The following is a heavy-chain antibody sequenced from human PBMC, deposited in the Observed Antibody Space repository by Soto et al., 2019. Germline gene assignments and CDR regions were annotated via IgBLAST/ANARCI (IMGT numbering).Heavy chain of an antibody. Sequence: QVQLVESGGGVVQPGRSLKLSCAASGFTFSSYAMHWVRQAPGKGLEWVAVISYDGSNKYYADSVKGRFTISRDNSKNTLDLQTNILRAEDTAVYYCARDNSPYSSGWHNRHFDYWCQGTLVTVSS. CDR2: ISYDGSNK. D-gene: IGHD6-19*01. J-gene: IGHJ4*02. CDR1: GFTFSSYA. V-gene: IGHV3-30-3*01. CDR3: ARDNSPYSSGWHNRHFDY.